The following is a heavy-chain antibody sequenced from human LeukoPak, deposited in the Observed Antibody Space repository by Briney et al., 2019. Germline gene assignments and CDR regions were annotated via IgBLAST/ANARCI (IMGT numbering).Heavy chain of an antibody. CDR1: GFTFSSYA. V-gene: IGHV3-23*01. J-gene: IGHJ4*02. CDR2: ISGSGGST. D-gene: IGHD7-27*01. Sequence: GGSLRLSCAASGFTFSSYAMSWVRQAPGKGLEWVSAISGSGGSTYYADSVKGRFTISKGNSKNTLYLQMNSLRAEDTAVYYCAKVKWGSFDYWGQGTLVTVSS. CDR3: AKVKWGSFDY.